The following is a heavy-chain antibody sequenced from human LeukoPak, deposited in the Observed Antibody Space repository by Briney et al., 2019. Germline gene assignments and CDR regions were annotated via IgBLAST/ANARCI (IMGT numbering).Heavy chain of an antibody. D-gene: IGHD3-22*01. CDR1: GGSISSSSYY. Sequence: SETLSLTCTVSGGSISSSSYYWGWIRQPPGKGLEWIGSIYYSGSTYHNPSLKSRVTISVDTSKNQFSLKLSSVTAADTAVYYCARFSGYRRQYFQHWGQGTLVTVSS. V-gene: IGHV4-39*01. CDR3: ARFSGYRRQYFQH. J-gene: IGHJ1*01. CDR2: IYYSGST.